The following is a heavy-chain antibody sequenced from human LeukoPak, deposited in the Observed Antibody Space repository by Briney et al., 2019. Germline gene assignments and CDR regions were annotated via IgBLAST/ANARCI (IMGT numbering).Heavy chain of an antibody. CDR2: ISWNSGDI. J-gene: IGHJ4*02. Sequence: GGSLRLSCAASGFSFGGYALHWVRQAPGKGLEWVASISWNSGDIVHADSVKGRFTISRDNAKNTLYLQMNSLRAEDTAVYYCARDPGTAMGRALDYWGQGTLVTVSS. D-gene: IGHD5-18*01. CDR1: GFSFGGYA. V-gene: IGHV3-9*01. CDR3: ARDPGTAMGRALDY.